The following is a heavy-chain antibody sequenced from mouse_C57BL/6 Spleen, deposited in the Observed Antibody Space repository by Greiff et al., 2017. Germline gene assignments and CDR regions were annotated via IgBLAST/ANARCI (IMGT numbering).Heavy chain of an antibody. CDR3: ARGEGLPYYFDY. J-gene: IGHJ2*01. CDR1: GYTFTSYW. CDR2: IDPSNSYT. V-gene: IGHV1-69*01. D-gene: IGHD2-4*01. Sequence: QVQLQQPGAELVMPGASVKLSCKASGYTFTSYWMHWVKQRPGQGLEWIGEIDPSNSYTNYNQKFKGKSTLTVDKSSSTAYMQLSSLTSEDSAVYYCARGEGLPYYFDYWGQGTTLTVAS.